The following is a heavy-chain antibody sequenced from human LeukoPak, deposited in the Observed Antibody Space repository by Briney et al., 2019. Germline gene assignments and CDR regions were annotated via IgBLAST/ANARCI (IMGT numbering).Heavy chain of an antibody. CDR3: ARARSSTFSYSDY. CDR2: IWSDGSNK. J-gene: IGHJ4*02. D-gene: IGHD2-21*01. V-gene: IGHV3-33*08. CDR1: GFTFSSYA. Sequence: GRSLRLSCAASGFTFSSYAMHWVRQAPGKGLEWLAVIWSDGSNKYYADSAKGRFTISRDNSKNTLYLEMNSLRAEDTAVYFCARARSSTFSYSDYWGQGTLVTVSS.